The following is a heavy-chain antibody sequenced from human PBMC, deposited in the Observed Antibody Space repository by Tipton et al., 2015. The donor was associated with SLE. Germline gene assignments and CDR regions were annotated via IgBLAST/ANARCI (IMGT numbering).Heavy chain of an antibody. CDR3: TRGDVGSLPSYGMDV. CDR2: VRTNTYEGTT. V-gene: IGHV3-49*04. CDR1: GFTFGDYP. Sequence: SLRLSCTTSGFTFGDYPMSWVRQAPGKGLEWVGFVRTNTYEGTTEYAASVQGRFTISRDDSKSIAFLQMNSLKTEDTAVYYCTRGDVGSLPSYGMDVWGQGTTVTVSS. J-gene: IGHJ6*02. D-gene: IGHD6-13*01.